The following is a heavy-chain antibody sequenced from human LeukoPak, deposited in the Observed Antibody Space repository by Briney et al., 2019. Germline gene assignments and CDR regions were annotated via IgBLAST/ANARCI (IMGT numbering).Heavy chain of an antibody. D-gene: IGHD2-21*01. J-gene: IGHJ4*02. CDR3: ARISVGIAPL. Sequence: GASVKVSCKASGGTFSNYAISWVRQAPGQGLEWMGGIIPIFGTANYAQKFQGRVTITADESTSTAYMELSSLRSEDTAVYYCARISVGIAPLWGQGTLVTVSS. CDR2: IIPIFGTA. CDR1: GGTFSNYA. V-gene: IGHV1-69*13.